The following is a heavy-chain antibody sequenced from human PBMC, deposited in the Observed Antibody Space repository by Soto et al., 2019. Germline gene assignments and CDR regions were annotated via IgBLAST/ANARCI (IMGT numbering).Heavy chain of an antibody. J-gene: IGHJ6*02. CDR3: ARSQGSSTSLEIYYYYYYGMDV. V-gene: IGHV1-69*01. CDR1: GGTFSNYA. D-gene: IGHD2-2*01. CDR2: IIPISGTA. Sequence: QVQLVQSGAEVKKPGSSVKVSCKASGGTFSNYAISWVRQAPGQGLEWMGGIIPISGTANYAQKFQGRVTITAGEFTSTAYMEWSRLRSEDTAVYYCARSQGSSTSLEIYYYYYYGMDVWGLGTTVTVSS.